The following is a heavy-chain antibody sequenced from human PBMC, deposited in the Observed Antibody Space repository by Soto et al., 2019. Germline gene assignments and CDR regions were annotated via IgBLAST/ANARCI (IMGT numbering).Heavy chain of an antibody. Sequence: DLEESGGGLVQPGGYLRLSCAASGFTFSSYWMNWVRQAPGKGLEWVANINQDGSDYNLVASVKGRFTISRDNAKNSLFLQMNALRVEDTAVYYCARTGDGHHDFLDYWGQGILASVSS. CDR2: INQDGSDY. D-gene: IGHD1-1*01. CDR1: GFTFSSYW. V-gene: IGHV3-7*01. CDR3: ARTGDGHHDFLDY. J-gene: IGHJ4*02.